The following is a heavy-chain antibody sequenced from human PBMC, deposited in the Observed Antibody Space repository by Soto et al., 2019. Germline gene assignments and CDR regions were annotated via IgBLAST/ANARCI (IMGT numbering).Heavy chain of an antibody. D-gene: IGHD1-1*01. Sequence: QVQLQESGPGLVKPSETLSLTCTISGGSISTYYWTWIRQPAGKGLEWIGRIYTTGTTNYNPSHKSRVTMSEDTSKNQFSLKLTSVTAADTAVYYCARADWSLRAFDIWGQGTMVTVSS. J-gene: IGHJ3*02. V-gene: IGHV4-4*07. CDR3: ARADWSLRAFDI. CDR1: GGSISTYY. CDR2: IYTTGTT.